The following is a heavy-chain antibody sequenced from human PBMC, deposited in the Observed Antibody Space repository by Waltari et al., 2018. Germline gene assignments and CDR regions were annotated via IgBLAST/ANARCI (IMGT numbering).Heavy chain of an antibody. D-gene: IGHD3-3*01. CDR1: GGTFSSYA. Sequence: QVQLVQSGAEVKKPGSSVKVSCKASGGTFSSYAISWVRQAPGQGLEWMGGIIPSLGIANYAQKVQGRVTITADKSTSTAYMELSSLRSEDTAVYYCASETIDYDFWSGYYETYWYFQHWGQGTLVTVSS. J-gene: IGHJ1*01. CDR3: ASETIDYDFWSGYYETYWYFQH. CDR2: IIPSLGIA. V-gene: IGHV1-69*10.